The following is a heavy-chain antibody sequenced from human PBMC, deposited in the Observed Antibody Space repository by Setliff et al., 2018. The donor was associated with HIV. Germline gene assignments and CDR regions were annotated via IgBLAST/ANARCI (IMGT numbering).Heavy chain of an antibody. CDR2: IIPMFGTA. D-gene: IGHD3-22*01. J-gene: IGHJ4*02. V-gene: IGHV1-69*06. Sequence: SVKVSCKASGGTFSSYSISWVRQAPGQGLEWMGGIIPMFGTANYEQKFQGRVTIIADKSTSTAYMDVSSLRSEDTAVYYCARASLGDSGSYYYSYWGQGTRVTVSS. CDR1: GGTFSSYS. CDR3: ARASLGDSGSYYYSY.